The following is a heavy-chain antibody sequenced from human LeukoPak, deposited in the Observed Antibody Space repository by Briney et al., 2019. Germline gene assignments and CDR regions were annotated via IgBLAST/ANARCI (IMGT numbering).Heavy chain of an antibody. J-gene: IGHJ4*02. V-gene: IGHV3-23*01. Sequence: PGGSLRLSCAASGFTFSSYAMSWVRQAPGKGLEWVSAISGSGGSTYYADSVKGRFTISRDKSKNTLYLQMSSLRAEDTAVYYCAKHRWELTNIDYWGQGTLVTVSS. CDR1: GFTFSSYA. D-gene: IGHD1-26*01. CDR2: ISGSGGST. CDR3: AKHRWELTNIDY.